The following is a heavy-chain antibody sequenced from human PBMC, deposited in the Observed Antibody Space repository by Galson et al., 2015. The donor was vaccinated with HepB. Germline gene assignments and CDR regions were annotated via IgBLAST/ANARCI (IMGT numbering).Heavy chain of an antibody. CDR1: GFTFSSYA. CDR2: ISYDGSNK. CDR3: ARNGIVVVITTYYFDY. V-gene: IGHV3-30*04. D-gene: IGHD3-22*01. J-gene: IGHJ4*02. Sequence: SLRLSCAASGFTFSSYAMHWVRQAPGKGLEWVAVISYDGSNKYYADSVKGRFTISRDNSKNTLYLQMNSLRAEDTAVYYCARNGIVVVITTYYFDYWGQGTLVTVSS.